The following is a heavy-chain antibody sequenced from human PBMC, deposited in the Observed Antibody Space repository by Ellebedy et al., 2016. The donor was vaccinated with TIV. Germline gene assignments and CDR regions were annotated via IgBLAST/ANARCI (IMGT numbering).Heavy chain of an antibody. J-gene: IGHJ4*02. CDR2: ISYDGSNK. V-gene: IGHV3-30*03. CDR1: GFTFNNYD. D-gene: IGHD6-19*01. Sequence: GGSLRLXCGASGFTFNNYDMHWVRQAPGKGLEWVAVISYDGSNKYYADSVKGRFTISRDNSKNTLYLQMNSLRAEDTAVYYCARAAVAGPVDFDYWGQGTLVTVSS. CDR3: ARAAVAGPVDFDY.